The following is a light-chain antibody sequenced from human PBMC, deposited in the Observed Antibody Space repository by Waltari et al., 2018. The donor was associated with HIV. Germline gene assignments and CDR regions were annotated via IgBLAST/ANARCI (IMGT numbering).Light chain of an antibody. CDR1: DSVKNH. V-gene: IGKV3-15*01. Sequence: IVMTQSPASLSVSPGHTVSLSCRASDSVKNHLAWYQQRPGQAPRLLIYGASTRATGVAARFSGSGSGTEFTLTISSLQSEDFAVYYCQQYNRWPPYSFGQGTKLEIK. J-gene: IGKJ2*03. CDR2: GAS. CDR3: QQYNRWPPYS.